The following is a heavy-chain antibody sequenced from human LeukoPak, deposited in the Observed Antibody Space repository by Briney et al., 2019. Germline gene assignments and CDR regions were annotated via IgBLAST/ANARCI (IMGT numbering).Heavy chain of an antibody. CDR1: GGSISSGDYY. V-gene: IGHV4-61*08. CDR3: ASGVGDLYYFDY. Sequence: SETLSLTCTVSGGSISSGDYYWSWIRQPPGKGLEWIGYIYYSGSTNYNPSLKSRVTISVDTSKNQFSLKLSSVTAADTAVYYCASGVGDLYYFDYWGQGTLVTVSS. J-gene: IGHJ4*02. D-gene: IGHD2-21*02. CDR2: IYYSGST.